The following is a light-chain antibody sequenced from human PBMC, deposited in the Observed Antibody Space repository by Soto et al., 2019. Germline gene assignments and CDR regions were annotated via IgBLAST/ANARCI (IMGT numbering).Light chain of an antibody. J-gene: IGKJ1*01. CDR1: QSVGHN. V-gene: IGKV3-15*01. CDR3: QKYDNWPET. CDR2: DAS. Sequence: EIVLTHSPSTLSFSPGERPTLSCRASQSVGHNLAWYQHKPGQXHRXXIYDASIRATGIPARFSGSGPGTEGTITISSLQSEDCEVYFCQKYDNWPETFGQGTKVDIK.